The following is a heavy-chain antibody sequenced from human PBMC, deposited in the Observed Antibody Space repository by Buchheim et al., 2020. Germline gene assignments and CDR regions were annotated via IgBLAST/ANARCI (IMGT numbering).Heavy chain of an antibody. D-gene: IGHD2-21*02. V-gene: IGHV5-10-1*03. CDR3: ARHGTLAYCGGDCYKRGFDY. Sequence: EVQLVQSGAEVKKPGESLRISCKGSGYSFTSYWISWVRQMPGKGLEWMGRIDPSDSYTNYSPSFQGHVTIPADKSISTAYLQWSSLKASDTAMYYCARHGTLAYCGGDCYKRGFDYWGQGTL. CDR1: GYSFTSYW. J-gene: IGHJ4*02. CDR2: IDPSDSYT.